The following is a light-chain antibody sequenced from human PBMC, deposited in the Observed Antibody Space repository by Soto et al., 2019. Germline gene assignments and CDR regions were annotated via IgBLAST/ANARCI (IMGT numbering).Light chain of an antibody. CDR3: QHYGDSSWT. J-gene: IGKJ1*01. V-gene: IGKV3-20*01. CDR2: GVS. CDR1: QSVSSTL. Sequence: ELVLTQSPVALSLSSGERATLSCRASQSVSSTLLTWYQQKPGQAPRLLIYGVSSMATGIPDRFSGSGSGTDFTLTISSVEPEDFAVYFCQHYGDSSWTFGQGSRVEIK.